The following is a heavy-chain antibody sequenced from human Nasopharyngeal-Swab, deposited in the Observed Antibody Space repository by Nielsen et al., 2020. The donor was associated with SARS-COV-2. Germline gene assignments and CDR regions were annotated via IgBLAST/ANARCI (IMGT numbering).Heavy chain of an antibody. D-gene: IGHD6-13*01. CDR1: GFTFSSYA. J-gene: IGHJ4*02. V-gene: IGHV3-30*04. CDR2: ISYDGSNK. CDR3: AKDRGIAPYYFDY. Sequence: GESLKISCAASGFTFSSYAMHWVRQAPGKGLEWVAVISYDGSNKYYADSVKGRFTISRDNSKNTLYLRMNSLRAEDTAVYYCAKDRGIAPYYFDYWGQGTLVTVSS.